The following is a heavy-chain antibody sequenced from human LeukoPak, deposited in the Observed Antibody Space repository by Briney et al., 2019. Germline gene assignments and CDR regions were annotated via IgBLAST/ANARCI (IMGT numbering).Heavy chain of an antibody. J-gene: IGHJ5*02. Sequence: PSETLSLTCTVSGGSISRYYWSWIRQPPGKGLEWIGYIYYSGSTNYNPSLKSRVTISVDTSKNQFSLKLSSVTAADTAVYYCARWGDWFDPWGQGTLVTVSS. V-gene: IGHV4-59*08. D-gene: IGHD3-16*01. CDR1: GGSISRYY. CDR2: IYYSGST. CDR3: ARWGDWFDP.